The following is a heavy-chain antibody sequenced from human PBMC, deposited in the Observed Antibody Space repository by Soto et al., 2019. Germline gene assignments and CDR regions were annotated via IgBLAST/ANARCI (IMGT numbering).Heavy chain of an antibody. J-gene: IGHJ6*01. D-gene: IGHD3-10*01. Sequence: QVQLVESGGGVVQPGRSLRLSCAASGLTLSRFAMHWVRQAPGKGLEWVGVIGYDGSNKDYADSVKGRFTISRDNSKNTLYLQMNSLRPEDTAVYYCARDPVNYYGSWTYGMDVW. CDR2: IGYDGSNK. V-gene: IGHV3-30-3*01. CDR1: GLTLSRFA. CDR3: ARDPVNYYGSWTYGMDV.